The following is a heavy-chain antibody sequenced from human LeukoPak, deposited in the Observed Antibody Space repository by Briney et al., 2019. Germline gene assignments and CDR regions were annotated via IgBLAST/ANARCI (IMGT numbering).Heavy chain of an antibody. J-gene: IGHJ3*02. D-gene: IGHD3-22*01. CDR2: IYTSGST. CDR1: GGSISSYY. V-gene: IGHV4-4*07. CDR3: ARDGEYIYDSSGYYPGTGFDI. Sequence: PSETLSLTCTVSGGSISSYYWSWIRQPAGKGLEWIGRIYTSGSTNYNPSLKSRVTMSVDTSKNQFSLKLSSVTAADTAVYYCARDGEYIYDSSGYYPGTGFDIWGQGTMVTVSS.